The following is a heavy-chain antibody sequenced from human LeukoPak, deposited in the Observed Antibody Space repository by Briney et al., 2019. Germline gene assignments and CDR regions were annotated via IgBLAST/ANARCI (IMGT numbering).Heavy chain of an antibody. CDR1: GFTFSSYG. Sequence: GGSLRLSCAASGFTFSSYGMHWVRQAPGKGLEWVAVISYDGSNKYYADSVKGRFTISRDNSKNTLYLQMNSLRAEDTAVYYCARDRFSNGSYFDYYYGMDVWGQGTTVTVSS. CDR3: ARDRFSNGSYFDYYYGMDV. V-gene: IGHV3-30*03. J-gene: IGHJ6*02. D-gene: IGHD1-26*01. CDR2: ISYDGSNK.